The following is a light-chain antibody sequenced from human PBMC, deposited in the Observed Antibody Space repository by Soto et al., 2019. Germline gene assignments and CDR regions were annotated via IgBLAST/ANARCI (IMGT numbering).Light chain of an antibody. J-gene: IGKJ4*01. Sequence: DIQLTRSPSFLSASVGDRVTITCRASQGISSYLAWYQQKPGKAPKLLIYAASTLQSGVPSRFSGSGSGTEFTLTISSLQPEDFATYYCQQLNSYPLTFGRGTKVDSK. CDR1: QGISSY. V-gene: IGKV1-9*01. CDR3: QQLNSYPLT. CDR2: AAS.